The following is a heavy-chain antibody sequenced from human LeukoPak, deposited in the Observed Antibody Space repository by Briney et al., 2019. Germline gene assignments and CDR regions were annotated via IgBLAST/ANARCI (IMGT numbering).Heavy chain of an antibody. Sequence: GGSLRLSCAASGFTFDDYAMHWVRQAPGKGLEWVSGISWNSGSIGYADSVKGRFTISRDNANNSLYLQMNSLRAEDTALYYCAKGSFSSGWYIFDYWGQGTLVTVSS. CDR1: GFTFDDYA. CDR2: ISWNSGSI. CDR3: AKGSFSSGWYIFDY. J-gene: IGHJ4*02. D-gene: IGHD6-19*01. V-gene: IGHV3-9*01.